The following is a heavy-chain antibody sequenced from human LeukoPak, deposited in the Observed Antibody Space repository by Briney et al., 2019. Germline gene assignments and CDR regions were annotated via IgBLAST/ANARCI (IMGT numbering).Heavy chain of an antibody. CDR3: ATSSGSYYNLYYYYGMDV. V-gene: IGHV1-24*01. CDR2: FDPEDGET. D-gene: IGHD3-10*01. J-gene: IGHJ6*04. CDR1: GYTLTELS. Sequence: ASVKVSCKVSGYTLTELSMHWVRQAPGKGLEWMGGFDPEDGETIYAQKFQGRVTMTEDTSTDTAYMELSSLRSEDTAVYYCATSSGSYYNLYYYYGMDVWGKGTTSPSPQ.